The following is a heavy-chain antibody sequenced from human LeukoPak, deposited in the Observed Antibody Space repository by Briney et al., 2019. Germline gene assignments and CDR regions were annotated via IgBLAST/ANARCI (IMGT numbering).Heavy chain of an antibody. CDR1: GGTFSSYA. CDR3: ARVGYYYDSSGYAYYGMDV. J-gene: IGHJ6*02. Sequence: SVKVSCKASGGTFSSYAISWVRQAPGQGLEWMGGIIPIFGTANYAQKFQGRVTITADESTSTAYMELRSLRSDDTAVYYCARVGYYYDSSGYAYYGMDVWGQGTTVTVSS. V-gene: IGHV1-69*13. D-gene: IGHD3-22*01. CDR2: IIPIFGTA.